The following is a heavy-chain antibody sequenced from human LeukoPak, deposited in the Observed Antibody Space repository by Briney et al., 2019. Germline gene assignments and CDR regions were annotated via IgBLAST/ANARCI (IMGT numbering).Heavy chain of an antibody. J-gene: IGHJ4*02. D-gene: IGHD3-10*01. CDR1: GYTFTTYV. Sequence: ASVKVSCKASGYTFTTYVMTWVRQAPGQGLEWMGWINTNTGNPTYAQGFTGRFVFSLDTSVSTAYLQISSLKAEDTAVYYCAREGELAGFGVNDYWGQGTLVTVSS. V-gene: IGHV7-4-1*02. CDR3: AREGELAGFGVNDY. CDR2: INTNTGNP.